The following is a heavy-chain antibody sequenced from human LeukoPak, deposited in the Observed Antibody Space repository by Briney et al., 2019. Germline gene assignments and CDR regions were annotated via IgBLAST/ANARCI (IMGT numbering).Heavy chain of an antibody. CDR2: ISGSGGST. D-gene: IGHD3-10*02. J-gene: IGHJ6*04. V-gene: IGHV3-23*01. CDR3: AELGITMIGGV. CDR1: GFTFSSYG. Sequence: GGSLRPSCAASGFTFSSYGMSWVRQAPGKGLEWVSAISGSGGSTYYADSVKGRFTISRDNAKNTLYLQMNSLRAEDTAVYYCAELGITMIGGVWGKGTTVTISS.